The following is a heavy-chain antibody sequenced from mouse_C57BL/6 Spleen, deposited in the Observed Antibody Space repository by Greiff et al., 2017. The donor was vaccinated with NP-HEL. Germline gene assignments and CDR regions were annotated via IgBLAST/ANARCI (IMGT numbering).Heavy chain of an antibody. CDR3: ARGIYYDYVFDY. D-gene: IGHD2-4*01. V-gene: IGHV1-52*01. J-gene: IGHJ2*01. CDR1: GYTFTSYW. Sequence: VQLQQSGAELVRPGSSVKLSCKASGYTFTSYWMHWVKQRPIQGLEWIGNIDPSDSETHYNQKFKDKATLTVDKSSSTAYMQLSSLTSEDSAVYYCARGIYYDYVFDYWGQGTTLTVSS. CDR2: IDPSDSET.